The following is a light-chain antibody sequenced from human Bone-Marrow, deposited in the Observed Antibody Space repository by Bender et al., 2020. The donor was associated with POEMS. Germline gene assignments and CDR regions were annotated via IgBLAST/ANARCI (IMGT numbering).Light chain of an antibody. CDR2: DDR. V-gene: IGLV3-21*02. J-gene: IGLJ2*01. Sequence: SDVLTQPPSVSVAPGQTARITCGGNNIETKSVHWYQQRPGQAPVLVVYDDRDRPSGIPERFSGSNSGNTATLTISGTQAVDEADYYCQTWDGSTAVFGGGTKLTVL. CDR3: QTWDGSTAV. CDR1: NIETKS.